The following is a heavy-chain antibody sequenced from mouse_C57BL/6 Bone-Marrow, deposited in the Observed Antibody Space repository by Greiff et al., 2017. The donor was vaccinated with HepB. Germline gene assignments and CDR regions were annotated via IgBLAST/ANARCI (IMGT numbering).Heavy chain of an antibody. CDR1: GYTFTSYG. CDR3: ARHYGSSYTLYWYFDV. J-gene: IGHJ1*03. Sequence: QVQLQQSGAELARPGASVKLSCKASGYTFTSYGISWVKQRTGQGLEWIGEIYPRSGNTYYNEKVKGKATLTADKSSSTAYMELRSLTSEDSAVYFCARHYGSSYTLYWYFDVWGTGTTVTVSS. D-gene: IGHD1-1*01. V-gene: IGHV1-81*01. CDR2: IYPRSGNT.